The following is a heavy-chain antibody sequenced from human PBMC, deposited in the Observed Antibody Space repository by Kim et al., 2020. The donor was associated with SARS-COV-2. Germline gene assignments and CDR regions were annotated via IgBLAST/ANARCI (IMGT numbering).Heavy chain of an antibody. CDR1: GFTFSSYN. CDR3: ARAGYGSGSYLYYFDY. J-gene: IGHJ4*02. V-gene: IGHV3-21*01. CDR2: ISSSSYI. Sequence: GGSLRLSCAASGFTFSSYNMNWVRQAPGKGLEWVSSISSSSYIYYADSVKGRFTISRDNAKNSLYLQMNSLRAEDTAVYYCARAGYGSGSYLYYFDYWGQGTLVTVSS. D-gene: IGHD3-10*01.